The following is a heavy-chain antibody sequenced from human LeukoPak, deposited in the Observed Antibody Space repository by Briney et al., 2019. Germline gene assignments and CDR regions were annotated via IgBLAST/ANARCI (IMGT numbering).Heavy chain of an antibody. D-gene: IGHD3-16*02. Sequence: SETLCLTCAVSGGSISSYDWSWIRQPPGKGLEWVGYIYYSGSTNYNPSLKSRVTISVDTSKNQFTLKLSSVTAADTAVYYCARDRYRGATGAFDIWGQGTMVTVSS. CDR1: GGSISSYD. CDR2: IYYSGST. CDR3: ARDRYRGATGAFDI. J-gene: IGHJ3*02. V-gene: IGHV4-59*01.